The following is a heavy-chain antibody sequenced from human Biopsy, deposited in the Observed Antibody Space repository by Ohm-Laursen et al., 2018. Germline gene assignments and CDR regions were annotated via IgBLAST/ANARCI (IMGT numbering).Heavy chain of an antibody. CDR2: IKSVGSWT. V-gene: IGHV3-74*01. D-gene: IGHD4-23*01. J-gene: IGHJ6*02. Sequence: SLRLSCSASGFTFNAYWMYWVRQVPGKGLVWVSHIKSVGSWTNYADSVKGRFTISRDNAKNTLYLQMNSLKIEDTAVYYCARDTRWSPYGMDVWGQGTTVTVSS. CDR3: ARDTRWSPYGMDV. CDR1: GFTFNAYW.